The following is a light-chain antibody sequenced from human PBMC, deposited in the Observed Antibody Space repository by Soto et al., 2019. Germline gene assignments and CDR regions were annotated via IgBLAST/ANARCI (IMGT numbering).Light chain of an antibody. CDR3: QQYHNLPYT. CDR1: QDISNS. J-gene: IGKJ2*01. CDR2: DAS. V-gene: IGKV1-33*01. Sequence: DIPMTQSPSSLSAFVGDRVTITCQASQDISNSLYWYQKKPGKAPKLLIYDASNLETGVPSRFSGSGSGADFTFTISSLQPEDFAAYYCQQYHNLPYTFGQGTKLEIK.